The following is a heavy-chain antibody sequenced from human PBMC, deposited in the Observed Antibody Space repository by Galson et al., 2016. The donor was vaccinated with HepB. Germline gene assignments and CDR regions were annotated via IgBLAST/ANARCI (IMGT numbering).Heavy chain of an antibody. V-gene: IGHV3-9*01. CDR1: GFGFDDFA. Sequence: SLRLSCAASGFGFDDFALHWVRHAPGKGLEWVSGISWSGNSIAYADPVKGRFTISRDNAKNSLSLQMNSLSAEDTAVYYCARDRFCSNTRCYGWLDPWGQGTLVTVSS. CDR2: ISWSGNSI. CDR3: ARDRFCSNTRCYGWLDP. J-gene: IGHJ5*02. D-gene: IGHD2-2*01.